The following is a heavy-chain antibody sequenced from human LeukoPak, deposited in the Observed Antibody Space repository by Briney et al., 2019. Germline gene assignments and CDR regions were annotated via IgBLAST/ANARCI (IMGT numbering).Heavy chain of an antibody. D-gene: IGHD6-13*01. CDR2: IYYSGST. Sequence: SETLSLTCTVSGGSLTSHYGSWVRQPPGQGLEWIGYIYYSGSTNYNPSLKSRVTMSVDTSGNQFSLKLSSVIAADTAMYYCARTLAAATYYFDYWGQGTLVTVSS. J-gene: IGHJ4*02. CDR3: ARTLAAATYYFDY. CDR1: GGSLTSHY. V-gene: IGHV4-59*11.